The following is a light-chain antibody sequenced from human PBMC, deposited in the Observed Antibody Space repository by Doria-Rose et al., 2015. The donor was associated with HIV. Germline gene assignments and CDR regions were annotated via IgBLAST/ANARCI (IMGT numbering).Light chain of an antibody. CDR2: QEN. CDR3: QAWDGSTVV. J-gene: IGLJ2*01. CDR1: KLGDKY. Sequence: SYELTQPPSVSVSPGQTASITCSGDKLGDKYACWYQQQPGQSPVLVIYQENKRPSGIPERFSGSNSGNTATLTISGTQAVDEADYYCQAWDGSTVVFGGGTKLTVL. V-gene: IGLV3-1*01.